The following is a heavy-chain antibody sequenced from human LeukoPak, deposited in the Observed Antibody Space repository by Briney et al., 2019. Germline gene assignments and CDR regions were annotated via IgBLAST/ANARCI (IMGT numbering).Heavy chain of an antibody. D-gene: IGHD3-10*01. CDR1: GGSFSGYY. Sequence: SETLSLTCAVYGGSFSGYYWHWIRQPPGKGLEWIGEVDHSGSANYNPSLKSRVTMSVDTSKNQFSLKLTSVTAADTAVYYCARKGPNGSGKVKYWGQGTLVSVSS. J-gene: IGHJ4*02. V-gene: IGHV4-34*01. CDR3: ARKGPNGSGKVKY. CDR2: VDHSGSA.